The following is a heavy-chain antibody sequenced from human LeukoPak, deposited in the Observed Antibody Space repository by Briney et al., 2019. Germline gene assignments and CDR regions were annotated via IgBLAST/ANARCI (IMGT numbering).Heavy chain of an antibody. J-gene: IGHJ3*01. CDR1: GFTFSTFA. CDR2: ISDSGGIT. Sequence: GGSLGLSCAASGFTFSTFAMNWVRQGPGKGLEWVAVISDSGGITYYADSLKGRFTISRDNSKNTLYLQMNSLRAEDTAVYYCAKDIVPNYGSTFDFWGQGTMVTVSS. V-gene: IGHV3-23*01. D-gene: IGHD1-7*01. CDR3: AKDIVPNYGSTFDF.